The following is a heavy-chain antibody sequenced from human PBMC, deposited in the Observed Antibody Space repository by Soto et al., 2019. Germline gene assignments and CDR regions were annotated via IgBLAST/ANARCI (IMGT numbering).Heavy chain of an antibody. J-gene: IGHJ4*02. D-gene: IGHD3-3*01. CDR2: INYSGST. Sequence: SETLSLTCTVSGGSISSYYWSWIRQPPGKGLEWIGYINYSGSTTYNPSLRSRVTISVDTSKNQLSLKLSSVTAADTAVYYCARHLNRGAIFAYWGQGTLVTVSS. V-gene: IGHV4-59*08. CDR3: ARHLNRGAIFAY. CDR1: GGSISSYY.